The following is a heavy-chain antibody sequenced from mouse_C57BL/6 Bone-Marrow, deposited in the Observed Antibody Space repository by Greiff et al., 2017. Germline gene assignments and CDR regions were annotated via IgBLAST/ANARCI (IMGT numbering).Heavy chain of an antibody. CDR1: GFTFSSYA. V-gene: IGHV5-4*01. CDR2: ISDGGSYT. J-gene: IGHJ3*01. Sequence: EVQLQESGGGLVKPGGSLKLSCAASGFTFSSYAMSWVRQTPGKRLEWVATISDGGSYTYYPDNVKGRFTISRDNAKNNLYLQVSHLKSEDTAMYYCARDRPTMVTTGGFAYWGQGTLVTVSA. D-gene: IGHD2-9*01. CDR3: ARDRPTMVTTGGFAY.